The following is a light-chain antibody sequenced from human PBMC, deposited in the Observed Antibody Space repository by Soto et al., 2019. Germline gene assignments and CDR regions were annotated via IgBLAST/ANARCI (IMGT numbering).Light chain of an antibody. CDR1: QSVSSSY. CDR3: QQYGSLSWT. J-gene: IGKJ1*01. Sequence: EIVLTHSPCTLALSPGERATLSCMASQSVSSSYLAWYQQKPGQAPRLIIFGASGRATGIPDRFSGSGSGTDFTLTISRLEPEDFAVYYCQQYGSLSWTFGQGTKVDI. CDR2: GAS. V-gene: IGKV3-20*01.